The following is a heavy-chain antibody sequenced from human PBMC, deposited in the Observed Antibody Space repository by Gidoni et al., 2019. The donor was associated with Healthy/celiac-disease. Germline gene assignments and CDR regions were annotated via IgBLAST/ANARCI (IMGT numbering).Heavy chain of an antibody. D-gene: IGHD2-15*01. J-gene: IGHJ6*02. CDR2: IYHSGST. CDR3: ARAAIVVVVAATHLSMDV. Sequence: QVQLQESGPGLVKPSGTLSLTCAVSGGSISSSNWWSWVRQPPGKGLEWIGEIYHSGSTNYNPSLKSRVIISVDKSKNQFSLKLSSVTAADTAVYYCARAAIVVVVAATHLSMDVWGQGTTVTVSS. V-gene: IGHV4-4*02. CDR1: GGSISSSNW.